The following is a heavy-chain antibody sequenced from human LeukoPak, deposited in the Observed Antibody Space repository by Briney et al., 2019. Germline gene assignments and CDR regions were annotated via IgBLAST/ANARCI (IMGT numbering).Heavy chain of an antibody. J-gene: IGHJ5*02. Sequence: PPGGSLRLSCAASGFTFDDYAMHWVRQAPGKGLEWVSGISWNSGSIGYADSVKGRFTISRDNAKNSLYLQMNSLRAEDTALYYSAKDSKSTVTTVLANWFDPWGQGTLVTVSS. CDR3: AKDSKSTVTTVLANWFDP. CDR1: GFTFDDYA. D-gene: IGHD4-17*01. CDR2: ISWNSGSI. V-gene: IGHV3-9*01.